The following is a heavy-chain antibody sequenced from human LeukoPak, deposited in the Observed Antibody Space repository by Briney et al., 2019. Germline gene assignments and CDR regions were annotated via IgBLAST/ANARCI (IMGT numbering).Heavy chain of an antibody. CDR3: SRTAIGDYVRFPNYY. V-gene: IGHV3-23*01. J-gene: IGHJ4*02. CDR1: GFTFSSYA. D-gene: IGHD4-17*01. CDR2: ISAGGGST. Sequence: GGSLRLSCAASGFTFSSYAMSWVRQAPGKGLEWVSAISAGGGSTYYADSVKGRFTISRDNSKNTVYLQMNSLRAEDTALYYCSRTAIGDYVRFPNYYWGQGTLVTVSS.